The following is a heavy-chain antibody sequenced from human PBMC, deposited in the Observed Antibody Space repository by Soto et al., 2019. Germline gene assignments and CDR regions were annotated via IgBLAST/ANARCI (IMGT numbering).Heavy chain of an antibody. CDR3: ASNQLESLPNYYYYGMDV. Sequence: SVKVSCKASGGTFSSYAISWVRQAPGQGLEWMGGIIPTFGTANYAQKFQGRVTITADESTSTAYMELSSLRSEDTAVYYCASNQLESLPNYYYYGMDVWGQGTTVTVSS. CDR2: IIPTFGTA. V-gene: IGHV1-69*13. D-gene: IGHD1-1*01. CDR1: GGTFSSYA. J-gene: IGHJ6*02.